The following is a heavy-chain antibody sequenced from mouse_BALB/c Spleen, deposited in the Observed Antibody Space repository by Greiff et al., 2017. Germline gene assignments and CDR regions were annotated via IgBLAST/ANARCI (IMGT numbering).Heavy chain of an antibody. V-gene: IGHV1-54*01. CDR2: INPGSGGT. CDR3: AREKGN. J-gene: IGHJ2*01. Sequence: QVQLKQSGAELVRPGTSVKVSCKASGYSFTNYLIEWVKQRPGQGLEWIGVINPGSGGTNYNEKFKGKATLTADKSSSTAYMQLSSLTSDYAAVYFCAREKGNWGQGTTLTVSS. CDR1: GYSFTNYL.